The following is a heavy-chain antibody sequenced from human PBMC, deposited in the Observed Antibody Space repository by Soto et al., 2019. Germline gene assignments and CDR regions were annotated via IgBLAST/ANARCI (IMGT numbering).Heavy chain of an antibody. CDR1: GYTFTSYY. CDR2: INPSGGST. D-gene: IGHD3-9*01. CDR3: ARDGPVLSNYDILTGYYTRRYYYGMEV. J-gene: IGHJ6*02. V-gene: IGHV1-46*01. Sequence: ASVKVSCKASGYTFTSYYMHWVRQAPGQGLEWMGIINPSGGSTSYAQKFQGRVTMTRDTSTSTVYMELSSLRSEDTAVYYCARDGPVLSNYDILTGYYTRRYYYGMEVWGQGTTVTVSS.